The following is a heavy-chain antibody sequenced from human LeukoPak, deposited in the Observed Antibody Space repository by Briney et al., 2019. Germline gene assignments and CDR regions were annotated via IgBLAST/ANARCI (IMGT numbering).Heavy chain of an antibody. Sequence: GASLRLSCVASGFTFSSYPMHWVRQAPDKGLEYLSAILGNGHASFYADSVKGRFTISRDNSKNTLYLQMGNLRADDMAVYYCARDSSSGYSFDSWGQGALVTVSS. CDR1: GFTFSSYP. D-gene: IGHD6-19*01. V-gene: IGHV3-64*02. CDR3: ARDSSSGYSFDS. J-gene: IGHJ4*02. CDR2: ILGNGHAS.